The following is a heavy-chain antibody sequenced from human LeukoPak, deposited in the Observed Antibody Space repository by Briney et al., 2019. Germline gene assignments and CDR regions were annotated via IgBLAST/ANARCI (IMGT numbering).Heavy chain of an antibody. V-gene: IGHV1-3*01. CDR3: ARAGVRYYYDSSGYYSNWFDP. CDR2: INAGNGNT. Sequence: ASVKVSCKASGYTFTSYAMHWVRQAPGQRLEWMGWINAGNGNTKYSQKFQGRVTITRDTSASTAYMELSSLRSEDTAVYYCARAGVRYYYDSSGYYSNWFDPWGQGTLVTVSS. J-gene: IGHJ5*02. CDR1: GYTFTSYA. D-gene: IGHD3-22*01.